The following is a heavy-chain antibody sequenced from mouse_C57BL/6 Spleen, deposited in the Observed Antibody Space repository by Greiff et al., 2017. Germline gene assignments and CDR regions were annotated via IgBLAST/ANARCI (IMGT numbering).Heavy chain of an antibody. CDR1: GYTFTSYW. V-gene: IGHV1-64*01. CDR2: IHPNSGST. Sequence: QVQLKQPGAELVKPGASVKLSCKASGYTFTSYWMHWVKQRPGQCLEWIGMIHPNSGSTNYNEKFKSKATLTVDKSSSTAYMQLSSLTSEDSAVYYCARSLYYGSSYDFDYWGQGTTLTVSS. D-gene: IGHD1-1*01. CDR3: ARSLYYGSSYDFDY. J-gene: IGHJ2*01.